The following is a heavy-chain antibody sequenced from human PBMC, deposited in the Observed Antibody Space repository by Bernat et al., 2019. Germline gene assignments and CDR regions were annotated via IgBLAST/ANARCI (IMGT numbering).Heavy chain of an antibody. V-gene: IGHV4-39*01. CDR1: GGSVSSSSYY. J-gene: IGHJ4*02. D-gene: IGHD3/OR15-3a*01. CDR2: IYYSGTT. CDR3: ARLDFWTGSGASYFDL. Sequence: QLQLQASGPGLVKPSETLSLTCAVSGGSVSSSSYYWGWVRQPPGKGLEWIGNIYYSGTTYFNPSLKSRITVSVDTSKNQCSLKLSSVTAADTAVYYCARLDFWTGSGASYFDLWGQGTLVTVSS.